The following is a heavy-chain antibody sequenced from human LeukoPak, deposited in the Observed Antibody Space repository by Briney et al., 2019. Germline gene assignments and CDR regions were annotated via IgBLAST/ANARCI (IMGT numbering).Heavy chain of an antibody. V-gene: IGHV3-53*01. CDR2: IYSGGST. Sequence: GGPLRLSCAASGFTVSSNYMSWVRQAPGKGLEWVSVIYSGGSTYYADSVKGRFTISRDKSKNTLYLQMNSLRAEDTAVYYCARGTYYDFWSGYYHDAFDIWGQGTMVTVSS. D-gene: IGHD3-3*01. J-gene: IGHJ3*02. CDR3: ARGTYYDFWSGYYHDAFDI. CDR1: GFTVSSNY.